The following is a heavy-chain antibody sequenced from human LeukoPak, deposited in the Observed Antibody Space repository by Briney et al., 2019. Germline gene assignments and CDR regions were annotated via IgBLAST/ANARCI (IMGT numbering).Heavy chain of an antibody. CDR2: ISGSGGST. D-gene: IGHD2-21*02. CDR3: AKDNIVVVTAIPYFDY. Sequence: GGSLRLSCAASGFTFSSYGMSWVRQAPGKGLEWVSAISGSGGSTYYADSVKGRFTISRDNSKNTLYLQMNSLRAEDTAVYYCAKDNIVVVTAIPYFDYWGQGTLVTVSS. CDR1: GFTFSSYG. V-gene: IGHV3-23*01. J-gene: IGHJ4*02.